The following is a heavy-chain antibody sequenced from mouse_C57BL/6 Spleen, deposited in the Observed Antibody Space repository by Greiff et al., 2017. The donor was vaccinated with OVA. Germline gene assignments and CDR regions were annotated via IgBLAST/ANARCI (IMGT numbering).Heavy chain of an antibody. D-gene: IGHD2-4*01. CDR1: GYTFTSYG. Sequence: VKLMESGAELARPGASVKLSCKASGYTFTSYGISWVKQRTGQGLEWIGEIYPRSGNTYYNEKFKGKATLTADKSSSTAYMELRSLTSEDSAVYFCALYYDSPNYWGQGTTLTVSS. J-gene: IGHJ2*01. V-gene: IGHV1-81*01. CDR3: ALYYDSPNY. CDR2: IYPRSGNT.